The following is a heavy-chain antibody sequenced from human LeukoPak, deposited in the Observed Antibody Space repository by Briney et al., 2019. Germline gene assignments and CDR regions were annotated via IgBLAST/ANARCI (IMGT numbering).Heavy chain of an antibody. Sequence: GGSLRLSCAASGFTLSSYGMHWVRQAPGKGLEWVAFIRYDGSNKYYADSVKGRFTISRDNSKNTLYLQMHSLRAEDTAVYSCARDRDFDYWGQGTLVTVSS. J-gene: IGHJ4*02. CDR3: ARDRDFDY. CDR2: IRYDGSNK. D-gene: IGHD3-10*01. CDR1: GFTLSSYG. V-gene: IGHV3-30*02.